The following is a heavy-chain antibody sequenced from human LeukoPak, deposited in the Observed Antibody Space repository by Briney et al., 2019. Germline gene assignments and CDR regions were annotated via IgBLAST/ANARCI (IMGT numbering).Heavy chain of an antibody. D-gene: IGHD5-12*01. Sequence: SVKVSFKASGGTFSSYAISWVRQAPGQGLEWMGGIIPIFGTANYAQKFQGRVTITADESTSTAYMELSSLRSEDTAVYYCARSVLQWLRLDYYYYYMDVWGKGTTVTVSS. J-gene: IGHJ6*03. CDR3: ARSVLQWLRLDYYYYYMDV. CDR2: IIPIFGTA. V-gene: IGHV1-69*13. CDR1: GGTFSSYA.